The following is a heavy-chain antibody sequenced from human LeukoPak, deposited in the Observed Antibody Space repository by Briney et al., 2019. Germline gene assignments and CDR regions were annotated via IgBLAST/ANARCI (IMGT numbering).Heavy chain of an antibody. V-gene: IGHV4-59*08. D-gene: IGHD3-3*01. Sequence: KPSETLSLTCTVSGGSISSYYWSWIRQPPGKGLEWIGYIYYSGSTNYNPSLKSRVTISVDTSKNQFSLKLSSVTAADTAVYYCARGPLVLEGWFDPWGQGTLVTVSS. CDR1: GGSISSYY. CDR3: ARGPLVLEGWFDP. CDR2: IYYSGST. J-gene: IGHJ5*02.